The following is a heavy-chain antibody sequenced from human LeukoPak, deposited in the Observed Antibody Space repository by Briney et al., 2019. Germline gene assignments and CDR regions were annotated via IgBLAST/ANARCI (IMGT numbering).Heavy chain of an antibody. CDR3: ASTSTWYGSGIDN. J-gene: IGHJ4*02. V-gene: IGHV4-39*01. CDR1: GGSISSSSYY. Sequence: SETLSLTCTVSGGSISSSSYYWGWIRQPAGKGLEWIGSVSYSGSTYYNPSLKSRVTISVDTSKNQFSLKLSSVTAADTAVYYCASTSTWYGSGIDNWGQGTLVTVSS. D-gene: IGHD6-13*01. CDR2: VSYSGST.